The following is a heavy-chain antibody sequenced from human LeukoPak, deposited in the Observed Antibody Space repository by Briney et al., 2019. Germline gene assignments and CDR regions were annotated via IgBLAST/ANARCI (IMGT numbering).Heavy chain of an antibody. CDR3: ARDARFYYDSSGYYFDY. J-gene: IGHJ4*02. CDR2: IIPVFGTA. D-gene: IGHD3-22*01. Sequence: GASVKVSCKASGGTFSSYAISWLRQAPGQGLEWMGRIIPVFGTANYAQKFQGRVTITTDESTSTAYMELSSLRSEDTAVYYCARDARFYYDSSGYYFDYWGQGTLVTVSS. V-gene: IGHV1-69*05. CDR1: GGTFSSYA.